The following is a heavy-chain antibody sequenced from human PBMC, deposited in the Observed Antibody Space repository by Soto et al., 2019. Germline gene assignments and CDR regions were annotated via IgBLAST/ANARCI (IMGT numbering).Heavy chain of an antibody. D-gene: IGHD2-15*01. CDR3: AGIGVMEAAQFDH. Sequence: QVQLQESGPGLVKPSQTLSLTCTVSGGSINSRGYWGWVRQYPEKGLQWIGYIHYRGTTYYNPSLRSRVTISVDTLKNQFSLNLNSVTAAATAVYYCAGIGVMEAAQFDHWGQGTLVTVSS. J-gene: IGHJ4*02. CDR2: IHYRGTT. CDR1: GGSINSRGY. V-gene: IGHV4-31*03.